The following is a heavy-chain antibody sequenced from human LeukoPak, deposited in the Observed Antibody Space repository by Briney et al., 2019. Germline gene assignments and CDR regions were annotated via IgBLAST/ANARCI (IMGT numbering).Heavy chain of an antibody. CDR2: ISPYNGNT. Sequence: SVKVSCKASGYTFTSYGISWVQQAPGQGLELMGWISPYNGNTNYAQKLQGRVTMNTDTSTSTAYMELRSLRSDDTAVYYCARDAVGYCSGGSCSSFDYWGQGTMVNVSS. D-gene: IGHD2-15*01. CDR3: ARDAVGYCSGGSCSSFDY. V-gene: IGHV1-18*01. J-gene: IGHJ4*02. CDR1: GYTFTSYG.